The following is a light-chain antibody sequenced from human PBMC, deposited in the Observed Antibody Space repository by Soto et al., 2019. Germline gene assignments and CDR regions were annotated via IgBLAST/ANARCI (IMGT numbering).Light chain of an antibody. V-gene: IGLV2-8*01. CDR2: EVN. Sequence: QSVLTQPPSASGSPGQSVTISCTGTSSDVGVYNYVSWYQQHPGKAPKLLIYEVNQRPSGVPDRFSGSKSGNTASLSVSGLQADDEADYYCNSYAGSNNLVFGGGTKLTVL. CDR3: NSYAGSNNLV. J-gene: IGLJ3*02. CDR1: SSDVGVYNY.